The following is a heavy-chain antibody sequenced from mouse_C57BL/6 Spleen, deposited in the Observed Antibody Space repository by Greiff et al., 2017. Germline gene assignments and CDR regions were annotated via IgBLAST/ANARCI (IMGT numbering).Heavy chain of an antibody. CDR1: GYAFSSYW. J-gene: IGHJ1*03. CDR3: ARKGEARITGYFDV. D-gene: IGHD1-1*01. Sequence: VQLQQSGAELVKPGASVKISCKASGYAFSSYWMNWVKQRPRKGLEWIGQIYPGDGDTNYNGKFKGKATLTADKSSSTAYMQLSSLTSEDSAVSFCARKGEARITGYFDVWGTGTTVTVSS. V-gene: IGHV1-80*01. CDR2: IYPGDGDT.